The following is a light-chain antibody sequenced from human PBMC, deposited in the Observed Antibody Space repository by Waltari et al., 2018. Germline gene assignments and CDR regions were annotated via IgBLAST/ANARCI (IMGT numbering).Light chain of an antibody. CDR2: DVS. Sequence: QSALTQPASVSGSPGQSITISCTGTSSDIGGHHYVSWYQQHPGKAPKLMIYDVSKRFSGISNRFSGPKSANTASLTISGLQAEDEADYYCSAYTSSSSRVFGTGTRVTVL. J-gene: IGLJ1*01. CDR3: SAYTSSSSRV. V-gene: IGLV2-14*03. CDR1: SSDIGGHHY.